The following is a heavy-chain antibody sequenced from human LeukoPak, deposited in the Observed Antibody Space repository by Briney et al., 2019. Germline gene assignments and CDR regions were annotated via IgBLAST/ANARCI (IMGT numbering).Heavy chain of an antibody. CDR2: IVVGSGNT. CDR3: AAVVKSSWSFDAFDI. J-gene: IGHJ3*02. D-gene: IGHD6-13*01. V-gene: IGHV1-58*02. CDR1: LFTLTSSA. Sequence: SLKVSCKASLFTLTSSAMQWVPQARGQRLEWIGWIVVGSGNTNYAQKFQERVTITRDMSTSTAYMELSSLRSEDTAVYYCAAVVKSSWSFDAFDIWGQGKMVTVSS.